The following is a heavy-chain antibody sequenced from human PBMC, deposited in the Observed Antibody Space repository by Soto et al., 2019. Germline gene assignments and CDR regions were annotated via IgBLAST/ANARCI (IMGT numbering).Heavy chain of an antibody. Sequence: SATLSLTCTVSGGSISSSSYYWGWIRQPPGKGLEWIGSIYYSGSTYYNPSLKSRVTISVDTSKNQFSLKLSSVTAADTAVYYCARQVPAAGYYYYYYMDVWGKGTTVTVSS. CDR3: ARQVPAAGYYYYYYMDV. CDR2: IYYSGST. CDR1: GGSISSSSYY. D-gene: IGHD2-2*01. V-gene: IGHV4-39*01. J-gene: IGHJ6*03.